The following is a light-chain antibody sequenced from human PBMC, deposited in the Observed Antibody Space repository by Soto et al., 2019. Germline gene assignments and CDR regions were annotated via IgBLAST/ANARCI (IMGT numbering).Light chain of an antibody. CDR3: QQSYSTPYT. V-gene: IGKV1-39*01. CDR1: QSITTC. Sequence: DIQMTQSPSSLSASVGDRVTITCRARQSITTCLSWYQQKPGKAPNLLIFAASTLQSGVPSRFSGSGSGTDFTLTISSLQPEDFATYYCQQSYSTPYTFGQGTKLEIK. J-gene: IGKJ2*01. CDR2: AAS.